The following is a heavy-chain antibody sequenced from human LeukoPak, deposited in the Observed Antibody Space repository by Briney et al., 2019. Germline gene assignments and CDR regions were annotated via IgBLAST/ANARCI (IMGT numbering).Heavy chain of an antibody. Sequence: PGGSLRLSCAASGFTFSDHYIDWVRQAPGKGLEWVGRSRDKGNSYTTAYAASVRGRFTISRDDSKNSLYLQMNSLKIEDTAVYYCTKLARAPRDLDYWGQGTLVTVSS. CDR1: GFTFSDHY. V-gene: IGHV3-72*01. CDR2: SRDKGNSYTT. D-gene: IGHD3-10*01. J-gene: IGHJ4*01. CDR3: TKLARAPRDLDY.